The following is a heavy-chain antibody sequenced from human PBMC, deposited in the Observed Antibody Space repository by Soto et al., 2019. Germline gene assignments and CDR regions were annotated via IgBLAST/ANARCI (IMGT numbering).Heavy chain of an antibody. CDR2: ISYDGSNK. J-gene: IGHJ6*02. CDR3: AKGRSYYYYYGVDV. Sequence: GGSLRLSCAASGFTFSSYAMHWVRQAPGKGLEWVAVISYDGSNKYYADSVKGRFTISRGNSKNTLYLQMNSLRAEDTAVYYCAKGRSYYYYYGVDVWGQGTTVTVSS. V-gene: IGHV3-30-3*01. CDR1: GFTFSSYA.